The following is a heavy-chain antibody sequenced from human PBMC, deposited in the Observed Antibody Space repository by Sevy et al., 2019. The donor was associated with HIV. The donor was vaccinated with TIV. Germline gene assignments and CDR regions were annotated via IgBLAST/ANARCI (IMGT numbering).Heavy chain of an antibody. CDR2: IDPSDSYT. J-gene: IGHJ5*02. CDR1: GYSFTSYW. D-gene: IGHD6-19*01. CDR3: ARGKAVAGTRGNWFDP. Sequence: GESLKISCKGSGYSFTSYWISWVRQMPGKGLEWMGRIDPSDSYTNYSPSFQDHVTISADKSISTAYLQWSSLKASDTAMYYCARGKAVAGTRGNWFDPWGQGTLVTVSS. V-gene: IGHV5-10-1*01.